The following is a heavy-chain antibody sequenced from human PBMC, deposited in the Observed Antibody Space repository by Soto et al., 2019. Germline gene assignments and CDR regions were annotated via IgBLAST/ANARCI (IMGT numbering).Heavy chain of an antibody. CDR3: AREGVTGYYYYMDV. J-gene: IGHJ6*03. D-gene: IGHD4-4*01. CDR2: INAYNGNT. CDR1: GYTFTSYG. V-gene: IGHV1-18*01. Sequence: ASAKVSCTACGYTFTSYGISWVRQAPGQGLEWMGWINAYNGNTNYAQKLQGRVTMTTDTSTSTAYMELSRLRSDDTAVYYCAREGVTGYYYYMDVWGKGTTVTVSS.